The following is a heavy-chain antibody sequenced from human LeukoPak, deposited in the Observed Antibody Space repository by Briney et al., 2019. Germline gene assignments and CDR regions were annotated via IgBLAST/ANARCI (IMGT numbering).Heavy chain of an antibody. J-gene: IGHJ4*02. CDR2: ISSGGGST. CDR3: AKAKGGYYFDY. D-gene: IGHD3-16*01. CDR1: GFTFSSYA. Sequence: GGSLRLSCAASGFTFSSYAMSWVRQAPGKGLEWVSAISSGGGSTYNADSVKGRFTISRDNSNNTLYLQMNSLRAEDTAVYYCAKAKGGYYFDYWGQGTLVTVSS. V-gene: IGHV3-23*01.